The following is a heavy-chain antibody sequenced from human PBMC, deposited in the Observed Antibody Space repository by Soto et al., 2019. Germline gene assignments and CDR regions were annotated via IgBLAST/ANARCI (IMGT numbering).Heavy chain of an antibody. D-gene: IGHD6-19*01. CDR2: INAGNGNT. J-gene: IGHJ5*02. CDR3: ARGSAGNNWFDP. CDR1: GYTFTSYA. V-gene: IGHV1-3*01. Sequence: ASVKVSCKASGYTFTSYAMHWVRQAPGQRLEWMGRINAGNGNTKYSQKFQGRVTITRDTSASTAYMELSSLRSEDTAVYYCARGSAGNNWFDPWGQGTLVTVSS.